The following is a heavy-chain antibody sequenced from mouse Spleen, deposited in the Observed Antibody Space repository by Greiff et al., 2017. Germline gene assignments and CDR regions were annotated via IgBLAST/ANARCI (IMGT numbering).Heavy chain of an antibody. Sequence: QVQLQQPGAELVKPGASVKLSCKASGYTFTSYWMQWVKQRPGQGLEWIGEIDPCDSYTNYNQKLKGKDTLTVDTSSSTASMQLSSLTSADSAVYYCAIWGELSHYALDYWGQGTSVTVSS. V-gene: IGHV1-50*01. CDR2: IDPCDSYT. CDR3: AIWGELSHYALDY. J-gene: IGHJ4*01. D-gene: IGHD3-2*02. CDR1: GYTFTSYW.